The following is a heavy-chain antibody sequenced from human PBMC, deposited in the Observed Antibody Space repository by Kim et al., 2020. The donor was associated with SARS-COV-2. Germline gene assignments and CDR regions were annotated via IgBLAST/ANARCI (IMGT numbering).Heavy chain of an antibody. D-gene: IGHD6-19*01. V-gene: IGHV3-11*06. J-gene: IGHJ3*02. Sequence: GRFTISRDNAKNSLYLQRNSLRAEDTAVYYCARAEYSSGWYSNKPYAFDIWGQGTMVTVSS. CDR3: ARAEYSSGWYSNKPYAFDI.